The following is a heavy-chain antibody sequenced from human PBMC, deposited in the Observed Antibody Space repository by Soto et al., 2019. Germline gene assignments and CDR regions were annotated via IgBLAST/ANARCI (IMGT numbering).Heavy chain of an antibody. V-gene: IGHV1-69*13. J-gene: IGHJ5*02. CDR3: ARDRVYCSGGSCYGAWFDP. CDR2: IIPIFGTA. D-gene: IGHD2-15*01. CDR1: GGTFSSYA. Sequence: GGSVKVSCKASGGTFSSYAISWVRQAPGQGLEWMGGIIPIFGTANYAQKFQGRVTITADESTSTAYMELSSLRSEDTAVYYCARDRVYCSGGSCYGAWFDPWGQGTLVTVSS.